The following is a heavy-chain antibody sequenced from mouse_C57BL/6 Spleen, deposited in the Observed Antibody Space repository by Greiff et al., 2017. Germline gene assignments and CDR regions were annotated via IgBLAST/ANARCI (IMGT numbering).Heavy chain of an antibody. V-gene: IGHV1-50*01. CDR1: GYTFTSYW. Sequence: QVQLQQPGAELVKPGASVKLSCKASGYTFTSYWMQWVKQRPGQGLEWIGEIDPSDSYTNYNQKFKGKATLTVDTSSSTAYMQLSSLTSEDSAVYYCARPSLAAMDYWGQGTSVTVSS. D-gene: IGHD6-2*01. CDR2: IDPSDSYT. CDR3: ARPSLAAMDY. J-gene: IGHJ4*01.